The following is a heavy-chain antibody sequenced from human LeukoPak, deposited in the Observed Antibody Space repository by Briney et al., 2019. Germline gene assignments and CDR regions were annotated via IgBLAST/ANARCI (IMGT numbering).Heavy chain of an antibody. J-gene: IGHJ5*01. V-gene: IGHV4-59*01. CDR1: GGSISSYY. CDR2: LFYSGST. D-gene: IGHD6-19*01. Sequence: PSETLSLTCTVSGGSISSYYWSWIRQPPGKGLEWIAYLFYSGSTDYNPSLESRVTISVDTSKNQFSLKLRSVTAADTAVYYCAREGGRQWLVSGALDSWGQGTLVTVSS. CDR3: AREGGRQWLVSGALDS.